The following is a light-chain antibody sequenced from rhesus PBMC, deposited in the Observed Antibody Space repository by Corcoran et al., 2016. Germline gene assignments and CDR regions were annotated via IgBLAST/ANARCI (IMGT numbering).Light chain of an antibody. CDR2: AAS. V-gene: IGKV1S17*01. CDR3: QHYYDTPLT. CDR1: QNIYTN. J-gene: IGKJ4*01. Sequence: IQMTQSPSALSASVGDRVTISCRASQNIYTNLAWYQQKPGKAQKYLIYAASSLQTGIPSRFSGSGSWKDFTITISSLQPEDSAVYYCQHYYDTPLTFGGGTKVEIK.